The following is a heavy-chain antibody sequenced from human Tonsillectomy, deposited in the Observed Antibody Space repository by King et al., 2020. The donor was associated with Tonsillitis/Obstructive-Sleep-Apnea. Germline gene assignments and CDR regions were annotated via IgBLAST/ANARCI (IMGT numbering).Heavy chain of an antibody. D-gene: IGHD6-13*01. J-gene: IGHJ3*02. V-gene: IGHV3-9*01. CDR3: AKDLIIAEACTPGDGFDI. Sequence: VQLVESGGGLVQPGRSLRLSCAASGFTFDDYAMYWVRQAPGKGLEWVSGISWNSGSIGYADSVKGRFTISRDNAKNSLYLQMNSLIAEDTALYYCAKDLIIAEACTPGDGFDIWGQGTMVTVSS. CDR1: GFTFDDYA. CDR2: ISWNSGSI.